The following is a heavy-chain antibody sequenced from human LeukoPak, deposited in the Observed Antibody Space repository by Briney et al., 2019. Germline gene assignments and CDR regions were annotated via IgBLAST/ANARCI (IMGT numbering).Heavy chain of an antibody. J-gene: IGHJ6*02. CDR3: TSYTPAAVYYYGMDV. D-gene: IGHD6-13*01. CDR2: IKSKTDGGTT. CDR1: GFTFSNAW. V-gene: IGHV3-15*01. Sequence: GGSLRLSCAASGFTFSNAWMSWVRQAPGKGLEWVGRIKSKTDGGTTDYAALVKGRFTISRDDSKNTLYLQMNSLKTEDTAVYYCTSYTPAAVYYYGMDVWGQGTTVTVSS.